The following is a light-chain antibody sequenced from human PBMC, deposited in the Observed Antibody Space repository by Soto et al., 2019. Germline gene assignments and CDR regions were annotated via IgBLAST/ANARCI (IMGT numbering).Light chain of an antibody. Sequence: QSVLTQPASVSGSPGQSVAISCTGTSSDVGGYNSVSWYQQHPGKAPKLMIYEVSKRPSGVPDRFSGSKSGNTASLTVSGLQAEDEADYYCSSYAGRNSYVFGTGTKVTVL. V-gene: IGLV2-8*01. CDR2: EVS. CDR1: SSDVGGYNS. CDR3: SSYAGRNSYV. J-gene: IGLJ1*01.